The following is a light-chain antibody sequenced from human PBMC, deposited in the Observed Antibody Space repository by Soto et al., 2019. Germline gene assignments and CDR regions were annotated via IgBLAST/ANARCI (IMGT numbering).Light chain of an antibody. J-gene: IGKJ1*01. CDR2: GPS. V-gene: IGKV3-20*01. CDR3: QEYGSSQWT. Sequence: EIVLTQSPGTLSLSPGERATLSCRASQSVTSSLLAWHQQKPGQAPRLLIHGPSNRAPGIPDRFSGSGSGTDFTLTISRLEPEDFAVYYCQEYGSSQWTFGQGTKVEIK. CDR1: QSVTSSL.